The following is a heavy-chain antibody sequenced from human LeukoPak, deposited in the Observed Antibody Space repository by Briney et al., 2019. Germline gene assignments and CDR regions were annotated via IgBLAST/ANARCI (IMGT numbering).Heavy chain of an antibody. Sequence: ASVKVSCKSSGFSFSNSAVQWVRQARGERLEWIGWIIVGSGTTNYAQSLQGRLTITRDMSTNTAYMELSSLRSEDTAVYYCAAERYGGISDCCDFEIWGQGTMVTVSS. J-gene: IGHJ3*02. CDR2: IIVGSGTT. V-gene: IGHV1-58*01. CDR3: AAERYGGISDCCDFEI. D-gene: IGHD4-23*01. CDR1: GFSFSNSA.